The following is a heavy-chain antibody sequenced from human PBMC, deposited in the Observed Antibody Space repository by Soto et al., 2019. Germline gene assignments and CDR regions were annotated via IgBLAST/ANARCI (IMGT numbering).Heavy chain of an antibody. CDR2: ISGSGGST. CDR1: GFTFSSYA. D-gene: IGHD3-22*01. CDR3: AKGEKITMIVVVRAFDI. Sequence: GGSLRLSCAASGFTFSSYAMSWVRQAPGKGLEWVSAISGSGGSTYYADSVKGRFTISRDNSKNTLYLQMNSLRAEDTAVYYCAKGEKITMIVVVRAFDIWGQGTMVTVSS. V-gene: IGHV3-23*01. J-gene: IGHJ3*02.